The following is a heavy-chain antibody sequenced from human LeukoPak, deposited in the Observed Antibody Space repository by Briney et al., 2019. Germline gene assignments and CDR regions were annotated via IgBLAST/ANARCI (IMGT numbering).Heavy chain of an antibody. D-gene: IGHD2-15*01. CDR2: LYNSGTT. CDR1: GGSISSGGYY. CDR3: ARDCSGGSCYGAFDI. V-gene: IGHV4-31*03. Sequence: SQTLSLTCTVSGGSISSGGYYWSWIRQHPGKGLEWIGNLYNSGTTYYNPSLKSRVTISVDTSKNQFSLKLSSVTAADTAMYYCARDCSGGSCYGAFDIWGQGTMVTVSS. J-gene: IGHJ3*02.